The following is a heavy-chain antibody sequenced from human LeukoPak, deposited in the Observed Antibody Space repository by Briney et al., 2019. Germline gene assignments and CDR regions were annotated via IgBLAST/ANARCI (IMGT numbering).Heavy chain of an antibody. CDR1: GGSISSSSYY. D-gene: IGHD3-9*01. CDR2: INHSGST. Sequence: SETLSLTCTVSGGSISSSSYYWGWIRQPPGKGLEWIGEINHSGSTNYNPSLKSRVTISVDTSKNQFSLKLSSVTAADTAVYYCARERAMYYDILTGYYYYYYGMDVWGQGTTVTVSS. CDR3: ARERAMYYDILTGYYYYYYGMDV. V-gene: IGHV4-39*07. J-gene: IGHJ6*02.